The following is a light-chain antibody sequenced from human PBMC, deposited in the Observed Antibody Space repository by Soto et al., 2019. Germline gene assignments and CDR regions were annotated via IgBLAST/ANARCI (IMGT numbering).Light chain of an antibody. CDR3: QQYGSSRWT. V-gene: IGKV3-20*01. CDR1: QSVSSSY. CDR2: GAS. J-gene: IGKJ1*01. Sequence: EIVLTQSPGTLALSPGERATLSCRASQSVSSSYLAWYQQKPGQAPRLLIYGASSRATGIPDRFSGSGSGTDFTLTTSRLDPEHFAVYYCQQYGSSRWTFGQGTTVEI.